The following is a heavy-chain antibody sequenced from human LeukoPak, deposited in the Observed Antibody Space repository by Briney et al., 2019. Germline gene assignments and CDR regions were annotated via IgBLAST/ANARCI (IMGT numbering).Heavy chain of an antibody. CDR3: ASYSGYSSSWPNYYFDY. V-gene: IGHV1-69*05. D-gene: IGHD6-13*01. CDR2: IIPIFGTA. J-gene: IGHJ4*02. Sequence: ASVKVSCKASGGTFSSYAISWVRQAPGQGLEWMGGIIPIFGTANYAQKFQGRVTITTDESTSTAYMELSSLRSEDTAVYYCASYSGYSSSWPNYYFDYWGQGTLVTVSS. CDR1: GGTFSSYA.